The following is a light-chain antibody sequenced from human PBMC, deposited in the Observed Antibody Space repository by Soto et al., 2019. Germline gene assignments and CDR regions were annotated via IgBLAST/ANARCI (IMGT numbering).Light chain of an antibody. V-gene: IGKV1-5*01. CDR1: QSINSW. CDR3: QQYKSYPYT. Sequence: DIQMTQSPSTLSASVGDRVTITCRASQSINSWLAWYQQKPGKAPKFLIYDASSLESGVPSRFSGSGSGTEFTLTISSLQPDDFATYYCQQYKSYPYTFGQGTKLEIK. CDR2: DAS. J-gene: IGKJ2*01.